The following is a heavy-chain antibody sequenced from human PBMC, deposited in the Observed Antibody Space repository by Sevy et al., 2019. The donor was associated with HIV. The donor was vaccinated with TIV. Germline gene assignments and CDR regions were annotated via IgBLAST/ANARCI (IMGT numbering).Heavy chain of an antibody. D-gene: IGHD6-13*01. J-gene: IGHJ3*02. CDR1: GGSISSYY. Sequence: SETLSLTCTVSGGSISSYYWSWIRQPPGKGLEWIGYIYYSGSTNYNPSLKSRVTISVDTSKNQFSLKLSSVTAEDTAVYYCATSKPGIAGTRAFDIWGQGTMVTVSS. CDR2: IYYSGST. CDR3: ATSKPGIAGTRAFDI. V-gene: IGHV4-59*01.